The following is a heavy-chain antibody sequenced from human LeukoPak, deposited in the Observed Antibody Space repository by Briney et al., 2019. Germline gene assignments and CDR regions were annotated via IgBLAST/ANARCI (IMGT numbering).Heavy chain of an antibody. V-gene: IGHV1-69*05. J-gene: IGHJ5*02. Sequence: SVKISCKASGGTFSSYAISWVRQAPGQGLEWMGGIIPIFGTANYAQKFQGRVTITTDESTSTAYMELSSLRSEDTAVYYCARGRFGELFNWFDPWGQGTLVTVSS. CDR2: IIPIFGTA. D-gene: IGHD3-10*01. CDR1: GGTFSSYA. CDR3: ARGRFGELFNWFDP.